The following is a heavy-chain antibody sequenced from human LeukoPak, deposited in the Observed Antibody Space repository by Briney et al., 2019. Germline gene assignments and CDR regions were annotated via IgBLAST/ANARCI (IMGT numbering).Heavy chain of an antibody. CDR1: GYSLSSGYY. Sequence: SETLSLTCAVSGYSLSSGYYWGWIRQPPGKGLEWIGSIYHSGSTYYTPSLKSRVPISVDTSKNQFSLKLSSVPAADTAVYYCAGSMVRGVIKLDYWGQGTLVTVSS. CDR3: AGSMVRGVIKLDY. D-gene: IGHD3-10*01. J-gene: IGHJ4*02. CDR2: IYHSGST. V-gene: IGHV4-38-2*01.